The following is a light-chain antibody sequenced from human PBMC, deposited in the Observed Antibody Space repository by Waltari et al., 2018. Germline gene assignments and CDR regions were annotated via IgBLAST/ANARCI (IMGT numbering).Light chain of an antibody. J-gene: IGLJ2*01. V-gene: IGLV2-14*01. CDR2: DVS. CDR3: SSYTSTDVV. CDR1: SSDVGGYNY. Sequence: QSALTQPAPVSVSPGRSITTSCTGTSSDVGGYNYVSWYQQHPGKAPKLMIYDVSNRPPGVSNRFSGSKSGNTASLTISGLQAEDEADYYCSSYTSTDVVVGGGTELTVL.